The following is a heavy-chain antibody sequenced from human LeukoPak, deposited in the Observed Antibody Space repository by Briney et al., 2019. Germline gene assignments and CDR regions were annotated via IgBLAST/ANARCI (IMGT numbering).Heavy chain of an antibody. CDR3: ARADNYGSILDY. CDR1: VFTFSNYC. V-gene: IGHV3-7*04. D-gene: IGHD3-10*01. CDR2: IDQDGSTE. J-gene: IGHJ4*02. Sequence: GGSLRLSCPASVFTFSNYCMSWVRQSPGRGLEWVANIDQDGSTEYYVDSVGGRFTVSRDNAKNSVYLQIDSPRAEDTAVYYCARADNYGSILDYWGRGTLVIVSS.